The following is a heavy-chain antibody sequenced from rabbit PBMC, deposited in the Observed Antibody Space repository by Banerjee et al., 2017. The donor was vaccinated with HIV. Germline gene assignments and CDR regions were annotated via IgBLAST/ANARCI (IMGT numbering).Heavy chain of an antibody. CDR1: GFSFSSGYY. V-gene: IGHV1S40*01. D-gene: IGHD2-1*01. J-gene: IGHJ4*01. CDR2: IYTSSGTT. Sequence: QSLEESGGDLVKPGASLTLTCTASGFSFSSGYYMCWVRQAPGKGLEWIACIYTSSGTTYYASWVNGRFTISKASSTTVTLQMTSLTAADTATYFCARDPDAVGDYDIYNLWGPGTLVTVS. CDR3: ARDPDAVGDYDIYNL.